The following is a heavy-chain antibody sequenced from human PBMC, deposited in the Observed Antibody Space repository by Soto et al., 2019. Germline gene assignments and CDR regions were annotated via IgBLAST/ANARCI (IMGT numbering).Heavy chain of an antibody. CDR1: GCTCISYG. CDR2: ISYDGSNK. CDR3: AKVGRYYDILTGYRDYYGMDV. D-gene: IGHD3-9*01. J-gene: IGHJ6*02. V-gene: IGHV3-30*18. Sequence: PGGSLRLSCASSGCTCISYGMRLVRQATGKGLEWVAVISYDGSNKYYADSVKGRFTISRDNSKNTLYLQMNSLRAEDTAVYYCAKVGRYYDILTGYRDYYGMDVWGQGTTVTVSS.